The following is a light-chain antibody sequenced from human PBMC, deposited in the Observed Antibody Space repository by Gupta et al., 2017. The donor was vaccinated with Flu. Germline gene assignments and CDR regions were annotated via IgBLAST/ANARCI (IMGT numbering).Light chain of an antibody. V-gene: IGLV3-1*01. CDR3: QVWDSNTGV. CDR2: QDN. CDR1: KWGDKY. Sequence: SYDLTQPPSVSVSPGQTASITCSGDKWGDKYACWYQQRPGHSPVLVIYQDNRRPSGIPERFSGSTSGNTATLTIGGAQAVDEADYYCQVWDSNTGVFGGGTKLTVL. J-gene: IGLJ3*02.